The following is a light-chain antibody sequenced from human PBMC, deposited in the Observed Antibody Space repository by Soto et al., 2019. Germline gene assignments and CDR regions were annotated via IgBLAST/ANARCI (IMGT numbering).Light chain of an antibody. Sequence: QSVLTQPPSASGTPGQRVTISCSGSSSNIGSNIVNWYQQLPGTAPKLLIHSNNQRPSGVPDRFSGSKSGTSASLAISGLQSEVEADYYCATWDDILNGLLFGGGTKLTVL. J-gene: IGLJ2*01. CDR2: SNN. V-gene: IGLV1-44*01. CDR1: SSNIGSNI. CDR3: ATWDDILNGLL.